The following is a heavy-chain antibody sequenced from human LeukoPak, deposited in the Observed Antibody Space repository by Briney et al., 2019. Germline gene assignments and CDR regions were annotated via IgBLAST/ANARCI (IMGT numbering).Heavy chain of an antibody. CDR3: ARPHTQAHYGSGSYYNDENDY. Sequence: GESLKISCKGSGYSFTSYWIGWVRQMPGKGLEWMGIIYPGDSDTRYSPSFQGQVTISADKSISTAYLQWSSLKASDTAMYYCARPHTQAHYGSGSYYNDENDYWGQGTLVTVSS. CDR2: IYPGDSDT. J-gene: IGHJ4*02. CDR1: GYSFTSYW. D-gene: IGHD3-10*01. V-gene: IGHV5-51*01.